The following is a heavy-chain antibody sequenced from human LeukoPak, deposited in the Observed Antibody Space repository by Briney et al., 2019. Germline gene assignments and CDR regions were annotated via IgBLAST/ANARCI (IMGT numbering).Heavy chain of an antibody. D-gene: IGHD3-22*01. CDR1: GFTFSSYA. CDR3: AKSPRVYYDSSGYSPD. J-gene: IGHJ4*02. CDR2: ISYDGSNK. Sequence: GGSLRLSCAASGFTFSSYAMHWVRQAPGKGLEWVAVISYDGSNKYYADSVKGRFTISRDNSKNTLYLQMNSLRAEDTAVYYCAKSPRVYYDSSGYSPDWGLGTLVTVSS. V-gene: IGHV3-30-3*02.